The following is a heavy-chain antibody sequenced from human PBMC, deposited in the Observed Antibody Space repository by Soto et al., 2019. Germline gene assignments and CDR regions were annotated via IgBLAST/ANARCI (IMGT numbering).Heavy chain of an antibody. Sequence: SETLSLTCAVSGGSISSGGYSWSWIRQPPGKGLEWIGYIYHSGSTYYNPSLKSRVTISVDRSKNQFSLKLSSVTAADTDVYYCAKVPEYWGQGTLVAVS. CDR1: GGSISSGGYS. CDR3: AKVPEY. V-gene: IGHV4-30-2*01. CDR2: IYHSGST. J-gene: IGHJ4*02.